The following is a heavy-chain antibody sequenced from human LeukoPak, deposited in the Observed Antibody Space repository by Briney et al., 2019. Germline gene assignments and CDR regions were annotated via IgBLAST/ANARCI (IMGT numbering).Heavy chain of an antibody. V-gene: IGHV3-23*01. Sequence: SGGSLRLSCAASGFTFSSYAMSWVRQAPGKGLEWVSTVSSSGSSTYYADSVKGRFTISRDNSKNTLYLQMNSLRADDTAVYYCAKVDCSSTTCYTVDYWGQGTLATVSS. CDR3: AKVDCSSTTCYTVDY. CDR1: GFTFSSYA. CDR2: VSSSGSST. J-gene: IGHJ4*02. D-gene: IGHD2-2*02.